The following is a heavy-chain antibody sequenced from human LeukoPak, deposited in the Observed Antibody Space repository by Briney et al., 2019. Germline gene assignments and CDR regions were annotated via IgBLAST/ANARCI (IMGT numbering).Heavy chain of an antibody. CDR1: GFTFSSYA. D-gene: IGHD5-18*01. CDR3: ARSGLDTAMVTTLYYFDY. J-gene: IGHJ4*02. V-gene: IGHV3-30-3*01. CDR2: ISYDGSNK. Sequence: GGSLRLSCAASGFTFSSYAMHWVRQAPGKGLEWVAVISYDGSNKYYADSVKGRFTISRDNSKNTLYLQMNSLRAEDTAVYYCARSGLDTAMVTTLYYFDYWGQGTLVTVSS.